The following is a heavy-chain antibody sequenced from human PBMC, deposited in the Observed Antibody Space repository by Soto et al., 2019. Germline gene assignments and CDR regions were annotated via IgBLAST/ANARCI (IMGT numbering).Heavy chain of an antibody. CDR3: AKDTSIVVVIPDAFDI. CDR1: GFTFSSYA. J-gene: IGHJ3*02. V-gene: IGHV3-23*01. Sequence: HPGGSLRLSCAASGFTFSSYAMSWVRQAPGKGLEWVSAISGSGGSTYYADSVKGRFTISRDNSKNTLYLQMNSLRAEDTAVYYCAKDTSIVVVIPDAFDIWGQGTMVTVSS. D-gene: IGHD3-22*01. CDR2: ISGSGGST.